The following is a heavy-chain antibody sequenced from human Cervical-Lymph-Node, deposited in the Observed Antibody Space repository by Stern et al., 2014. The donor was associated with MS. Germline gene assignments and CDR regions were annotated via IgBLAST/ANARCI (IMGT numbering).Heavy chain of an antibody. D-gene: IGHD6-19*01. Sequence: EVQLVESGGGLVQPGRSLRLSCAGSRFNFDDYAMHWVRQAPGRGLVWVSSVSWNSESMEYADSVKGRFTISRDNAKNSLYLQMDSLRVEDTAIYYCAKDISSGRWEAQYYYGMDVWGQGTTVTVSS. CDR1: RFNFDDYA. CDR3: AKDISSGRWEAQYYYGMDV. V-gene: IGHV3-9*01. J-gene: IGHJ6*02. CDR2: VSWNSESM.